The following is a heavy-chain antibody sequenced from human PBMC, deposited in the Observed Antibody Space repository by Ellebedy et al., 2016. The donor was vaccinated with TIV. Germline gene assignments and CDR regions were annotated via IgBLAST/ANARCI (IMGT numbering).Heavy chain of an antibody. CDR1: GYSFTSYW. D-gene: IGHD3-10*01. CDR3: AREVVVRGVSN. Sequence: KVSCKGSGYSFTSYWISWVRQLPGKGLEWMGRIDPSDSYTNYSPSFQGHVTISADKSISTAYLQWSSMKASDTAMYYCAREVVVRGVSNWGQGTLVTVSS. V-gene: IGHV5-10-1*01. J-gene: IGHJ4*02. CDR2: IDPSDSYT.